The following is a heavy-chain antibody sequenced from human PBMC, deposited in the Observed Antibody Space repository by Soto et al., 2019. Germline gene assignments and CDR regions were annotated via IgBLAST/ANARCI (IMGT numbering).Heavy chain of an antibody. CDR2: IYYSGST. D-gene: IGHD2-2*01. CDR1: GGSVSSYY. J-gene: IGHJ6*02. V-gene: IGHV4-59*08. Sequence: QVQLQESGPGLVKPSETLSLTCTVSGGSVSSYYWSWIRQPPGKGLEWIGYIYYSGSTNYNPSLKSRVTISGDTAKNQFSLKLSSVTAADTAVYDWARGCSSTSCSYYYYYGMDVWGQGTTVTVSS. CDR3: ARGCSSTSCSYYYYYGMDV.